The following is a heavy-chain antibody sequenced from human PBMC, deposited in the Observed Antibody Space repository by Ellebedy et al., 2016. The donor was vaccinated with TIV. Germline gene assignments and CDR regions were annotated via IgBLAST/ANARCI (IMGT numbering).Heavy chain of an antibody. D-gene: IGHD6-19*01. J-gene: IGHJ4*02. CDR1: GFNFNGYA. CDR3: ARDSSGWYGFDY. CDR2: IYSGGST. V-gene: IGHV3-53*01. Sequence: PGGSLRLSCAASGFNFNGYAMSWVRQAPGKGLEWVSVIYSGGSTYYADSVKGRFTISRDNSKNTLYLQMNSLRAEDTAVYYCARDSSGWYGFDYWGQGTLVTVSS.